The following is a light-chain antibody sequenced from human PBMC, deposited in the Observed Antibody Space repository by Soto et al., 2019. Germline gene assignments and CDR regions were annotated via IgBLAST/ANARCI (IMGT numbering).Light chain of an antibody. V-gene: IGKV3-15*01. CDR2: GAS. Sequence: EIVMTQSPATLSVSPGERATLSCRASQSVSSNLAWYQHKAGQAPRLLIYGASTRATGIPARFSGSGSGTEFTLTISSLQSEDFAVYYCQQYDSSPKTFGQGTKVDIK. CDR3: QQYDSSPKT. J-gene: IGKJ1*01. CDR1: QSVSSN.